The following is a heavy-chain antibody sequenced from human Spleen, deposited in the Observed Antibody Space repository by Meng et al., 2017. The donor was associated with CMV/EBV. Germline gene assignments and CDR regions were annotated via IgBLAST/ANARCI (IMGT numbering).Heavy chain of an antibody. CDR2: INPKSGGT. CDR1: GYTFTGYY. CDR3: AREYCPNGVCFHLGSNWFDP. V-gene: IGHV1-2*02. D-gene: IGHD2-8*01. Sequence: ASVKVSCKASGYTFTGYYIHWVRQAPGQGLAWMGWINPKSGGTNYAQRFQARVTMTRDTSINTAYMELSRLRSDDTAVYYCAREYCPNGVCFHLGSNWFDPWGQGTLVTVSS. J-gene: IGHJ5*02.